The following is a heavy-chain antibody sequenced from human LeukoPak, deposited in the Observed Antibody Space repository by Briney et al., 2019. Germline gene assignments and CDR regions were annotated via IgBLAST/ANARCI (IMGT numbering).Heavy chain of an antibody. V-gene: IGHV3-53*01. D-gene: IGHD1-1*01. CDR1: GFSVSNYY. CDR2: IYSGGNT. J-gene: IGHJ4*02. Sequence: PGGSLSLSCAASGFSVSNYYMSWVRQAPGKGLEWVSVIYSGGNTYYTDSVKGRFTISRDNPKNTVFHQMGSLRGEDTGLYYCSTVEHFWGQGTLVTVSS. CDR3: STVEHF.